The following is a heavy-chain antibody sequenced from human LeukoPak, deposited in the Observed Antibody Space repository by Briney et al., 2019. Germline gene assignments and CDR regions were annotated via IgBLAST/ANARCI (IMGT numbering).Heavy chain of an antibody. CDR3: ARDFSTYGDYLGY. V-gene: IGHV1-2*02. CDR1: GYTPTVYY. J-gene: IGHJ4*02. D-gene: IGHD4-17*01. CDR2: IHPNSGGT. Sequence: GASPRVSSKPSGYTPTVYYMHCGPHAPGQGVGRMGWIHPNSGGTNYEQKFQGRVTMTRETSISTAYMELSRLRSDDTAVYYCARDFSTYGDYLGYWGQGTLVTVSS.